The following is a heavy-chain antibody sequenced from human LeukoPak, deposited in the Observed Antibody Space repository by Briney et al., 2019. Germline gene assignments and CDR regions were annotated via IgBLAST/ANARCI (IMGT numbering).Heavy chain of an antibody. CDR2: ISSSSSYI. CDR1: GFTFSSYS. Sequence: GGSLRLSCAASGFTFSSYSMNWVRQAPGKGLEWVSSISSSSSYIYYADSVKGRFTIPRDNAKNSLYLQMNSLRAEDTAVYYCARPLVYYDSSGYYPLDYWGQGTLVTVSS. V-gene: IGHV3-21*01. D-gene: IGHD3-22*01. CDR3: ARPLVYYDSSGYYPLDY. J-gene: IGHJ4*02.